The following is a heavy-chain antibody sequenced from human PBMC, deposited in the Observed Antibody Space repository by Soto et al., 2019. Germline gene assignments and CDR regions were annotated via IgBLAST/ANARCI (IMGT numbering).Heavy chain of an antibody. CDR3: AIDQGLLGYCYSDY. V-gene: IGHV3-21*06. CDR1: GFSFSRHS. CDR2: IGNDPSYL. D-gene: IGHD3-9*01. Sequence: EVQLVESGGGLVKPGGSLRLSCEASGFSFSRHSMNWVRQAPGKGLEWVSSIGNDPSYLYYAGSVKGRFTISRDNAKNSWYLQMNSIVAEATFVYYCAIDQGLLGYCYSDYWGQGTPVTVSS. J-gene: IGHJ4*02.